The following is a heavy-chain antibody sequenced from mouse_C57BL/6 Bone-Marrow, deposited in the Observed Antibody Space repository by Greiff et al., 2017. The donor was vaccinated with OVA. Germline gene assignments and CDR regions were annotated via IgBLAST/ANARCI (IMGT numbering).Heavy chain of an antibody. CDR1: GYTFTSYW. D-gene: IGHD3-2*02. CDR3: ALRQLRCHYYAMDY. V-gene: IGHV1-74*01. CDR2: IHPSDSDT. J-gene: IGHJ4*01. Sequence: QVQLKQPGAELVKPGASVKLSCKASGYTFTSYWMHWVKQRPGQGLEWIGRIHPSDSDTNYNQKFKGKATLTVDKSSSTAYMQLSSLTSEDSAVYYCALRQLRCHYYAMDYWGQGTSVTVSS.